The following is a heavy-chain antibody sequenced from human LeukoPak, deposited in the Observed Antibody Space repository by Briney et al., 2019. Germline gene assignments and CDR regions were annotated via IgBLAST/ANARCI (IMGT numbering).Heavy chain of an antibody. D-gene: IGHD2-15*01. V-gene: IGHV4-34*01. CDR1: GGSFSGYY. CDR3: VTEPGYCTGGRCYGGWFDP. Sequence: SETLSLTCAVYGGSFSGYYWSWIRQAPGKGLEWIGEINHSGNTNYNPSLKSRVTISVDTSKNQFSLKLSSVTAADTAVYYCVTEPGYCTGGRCYGGWFDPWGPGTLVTVSS. CDR2: INHSGNT. J-gene: IGHJ5*02.